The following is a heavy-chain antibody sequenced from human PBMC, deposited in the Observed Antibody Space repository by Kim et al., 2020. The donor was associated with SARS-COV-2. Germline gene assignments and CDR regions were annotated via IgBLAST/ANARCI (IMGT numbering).Heavy chain of an antibody. CDR3: ARVWREVDTDQYYYYGMDV. D-gene: IGHD5-18*01. CDR1: GYTFTGYY. CDR2: INPNSGGT. Sequence: ASVKVSCKASGYTFTGYYMHWVRQAPGQGLEWMGRINPNSGGTNYAQKFQGRVTMTRDTSISTAYMELSRLRSDDTAVYYCARVWREVDTDQYYYYGMDVWGQGTTVTVSS. J-gene: IGHJ6*02. V-gene: IGHV1-2*06.